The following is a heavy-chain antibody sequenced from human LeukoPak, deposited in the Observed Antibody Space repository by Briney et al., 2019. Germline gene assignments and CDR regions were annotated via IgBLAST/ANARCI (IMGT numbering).Heavy chain of an antibody. D-gene: IGHD6-13*01. CDR3: TRRMAAADGRWYFDL. Sequence: SGGSLRLSCAASGFTFSGSAMHWVRQASGKGLEWVGRIRSKANSYATAYAASVKGRFTISRDDSKNTAYLQMNSLKTEDTAVYYCTRRMAAADGRWYFDLWGRGTLVTVSS. CDR2: IRSKANSYAT. CDR1: GFTFSGSA. J-gene: IGHJ2*01. V-gene: IGHV3-73*01.